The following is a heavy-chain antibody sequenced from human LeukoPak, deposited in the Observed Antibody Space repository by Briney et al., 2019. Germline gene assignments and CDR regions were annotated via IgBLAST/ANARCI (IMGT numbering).Heavy chain of an antibody. V-gene: IGHV4-34*01. CDR2: INHSGST. CDR1: GGSFSGYY. J-gene: IGHJ4*02. CDR3: ARGITMVRGVIPKDDY. Sequence: SETLSLTCAVYGGSFSGYYWSWIRQPPGKGLEWIGEINHSGSTNYNPSLKSRVTISVDTSKNQFSLNLSSVTAADTAVYYCARGITMVRGVIPKDDYWGQGTLVTVSS. D-gene: IGHD3-10*01.